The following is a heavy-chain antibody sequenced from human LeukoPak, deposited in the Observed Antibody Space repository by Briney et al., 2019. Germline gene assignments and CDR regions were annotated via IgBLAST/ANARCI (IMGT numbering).Heavy chain of an antibody. CDR2: IKQDGSEK. Sequence: PGGSLRLSCAASGFTFSSYAMSWVRQAPGKGLEWVANIKQDGSEKYYVDSLKGRFTISRDNAKNSLYLQMNSLGAEDTAVYYCAKQRYGGEDYWGQGTLVTVSS. D-gene: IGHD3-16*01. CDR1: GFTFSSYA. J-gene: IGHJ4*02. V-gene: IGHV3-7*01. CDR3: AKQRYGGEDY.